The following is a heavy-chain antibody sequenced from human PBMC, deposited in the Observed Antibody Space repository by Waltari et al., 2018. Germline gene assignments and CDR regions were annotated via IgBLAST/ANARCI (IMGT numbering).Heavy chain of an antibody. J-gene: IGHJ4*02. V-gene: IGHV3-7*01. Sequence: EVQLVESGGGLAQPGGSLRLSCAASGLSFSNYWMTWVRQASGKGPEWVANIKKDGSEKDYMDAVKGRFTISRDNAKNSLYLQMNNLRVEDTAVYYCTRGGRDSSWYWRDWGQGTLVTVSS. CDR2: IKKDGSEK. D-gene: IGHD6-13*01. CDR3: TRGGRDSSWYWRD. CDR1: GLSFSNYW.